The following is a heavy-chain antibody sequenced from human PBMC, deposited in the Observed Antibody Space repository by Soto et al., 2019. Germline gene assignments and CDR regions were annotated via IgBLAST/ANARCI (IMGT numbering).Heavy chain of an antibody. CDR2: IFSNDEK. CDR1: GFSLSNARMG. V-gene: IGHV2-26*01. Sequence: QVTLKESGPVLVKPTETLTLTCTVSGFSLSNARMGVSWIRQPPGKALEWLAHIFSNDEKSYSTSLKSRLTNSNDTTKSQVVLTMTNMDPVDTATYYCARISIESKAEAGKGWYYPWGHGTLVTVSS. J-gene: IGHJ5*02. CDR3: ARISIESKAEAGKGWYYP. D-gene: IGHD6-19*01.